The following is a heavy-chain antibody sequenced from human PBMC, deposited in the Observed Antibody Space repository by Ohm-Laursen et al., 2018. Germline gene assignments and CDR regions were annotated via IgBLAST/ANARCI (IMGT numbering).Heavy chain of an antibody. CDR2: IYSGGST. J-gene: IGHJ4*02. CDR3: AMKIPGSRPFDY. CDR1: GFTVSSNY. Sequence: SLRLSCAASGFTVSSNYMSWVRQAPGKGLEWVSVIYSGGSTYYTDSVKGRFTISRDNSKNTVSLQMNSLRADDTAVYFCAMKIPGSRPFDYWGQGTLVTVSS. V-gene: IGHV3-53*01. D-gene: IGHD2-2*02.